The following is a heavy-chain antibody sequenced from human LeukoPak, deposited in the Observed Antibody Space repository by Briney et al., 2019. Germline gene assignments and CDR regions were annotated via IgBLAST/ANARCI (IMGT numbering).Heavy chain of an antibody. J-gene: IGHJ4*02. CDR1: GFTFSRYW. V-gene: IGHV3-7*01. CDR2: INQDGSVI. CDR3: ARIGYTSSSNDY. Sequence: GGSLRLSCAASGFTFSRYWMSWVRQAPGKGLEWVANINQDGSVIYYVDSAKGRFTISRDNAKNSLSLQMNSLRVEDTAVYYCARIGYTSSSNDYWGQGTLVTVSS. D-gene: IGHD2-15*01.